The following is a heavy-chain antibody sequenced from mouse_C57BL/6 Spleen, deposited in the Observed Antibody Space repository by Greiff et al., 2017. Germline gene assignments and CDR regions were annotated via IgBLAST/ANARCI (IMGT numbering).Heavy chain of an antibody. CDR2: IDPETGGT. D-gene: IGHD2-5*01. CDR3: TRESNYPFDY. V-gene: IGHV1-15*01. CDR1: GYTFTDYE. J-gene: IGHJ2*01. Sequence: VQLQQSGAELVRPGASVTLSCKASGYTFTDYEMHWVKQTPVHGLEWIGAIDPETGGTAYNQKFKGKAILTADKSSSTAYMELRSLTSEDSAVYYWTRESNYPFDYWGQGTTLTVSS.